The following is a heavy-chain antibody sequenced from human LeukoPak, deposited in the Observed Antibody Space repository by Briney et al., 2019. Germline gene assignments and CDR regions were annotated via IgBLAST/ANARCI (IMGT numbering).Heavy chain of an antibody. V-gene: IGHV3-21*01. CDR1: GFALNSYS. D-gene: IGHD2-15*01. Sequence: GGSLRLSCAASGFALNSYSMNWVRQAPGKGLEWVSSISSSSSYIYYEDSVKGRFTISRDNAKNSLYLQMNSLRAEDTAVYYCARDGERYCSGGSCLRFDYWGQGILVTVSS. CDR2: ISSSSSYI. CDR3: ARDGERYCSGGSCLRFDY. J-gene: IGHJ4*02.